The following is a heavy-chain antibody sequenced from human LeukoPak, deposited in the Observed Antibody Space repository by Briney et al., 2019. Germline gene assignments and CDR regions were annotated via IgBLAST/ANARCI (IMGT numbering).Heavy chain of an antibody. CDR3: ARDGWDRRDYYYYMDV. Sequence: SETLSLTCTVSGGSISTYYWSWIRQPPGKGLEWIAYIDYSASTNYNPSLKSRVTMSVDTSKNQFSLKPSSVTAADTAVYYCARDGWDRRDYYYYMDVWGKGTTVTVSS. J-gene: IGHJ6*03. D-gene: IGHD1-26*01. CDR2: IDYSAST. V-gene: IGHV4-59*12. CDR1: GGSISTYY.